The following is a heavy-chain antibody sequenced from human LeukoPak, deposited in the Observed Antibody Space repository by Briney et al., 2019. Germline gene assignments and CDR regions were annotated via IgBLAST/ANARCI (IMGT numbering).Heavy chain of an antibody. CDR1: GGSISSYY. D-gene: IGHD5-24*01. CDR3: ARGGGGWLPFDY. Sequence: TSSETLSLTCTVSGGSISSYYWSWIRQPPGKGLEWIGEINHSGSTNYNPSLKSRVTISVDTSKNQFSLKLSSVTAADTAVYYCARGGGGWLPFDYWGQGTLVTVSS. V-gene: IGHV4-34*01. J-gene: IGHJ4*02. CDR2: INHSGST.